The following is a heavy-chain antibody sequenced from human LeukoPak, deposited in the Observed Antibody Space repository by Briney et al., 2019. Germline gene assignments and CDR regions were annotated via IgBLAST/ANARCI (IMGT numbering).Heavy chain of an antibody. CDR2: MNPNSGNT. D-gene: IGHD3-10*01. J-gene: IGHJ4*02. CDR3: ARANYYGSGKKDLDY. CDR1: GYTFTTYD. V-gene: IGHV1-8*01. Sequence: ASVKVSCKASGYTFTTYDINWVRQATGQGLEWMVWMNPNSGNTGYAQKFQGRVTMTRNTSMSTAYMELNSLRSEDTAVYYCARANYYGSGKKDLDYWGQGTLVTVSS.